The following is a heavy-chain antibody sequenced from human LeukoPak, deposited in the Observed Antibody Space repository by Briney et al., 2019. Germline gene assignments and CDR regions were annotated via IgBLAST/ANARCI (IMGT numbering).Heavy chain of an antibody. CDR2: ISAYNGNT. CDR1: GYTFTSYG. J-gene: IGHJ3*02. D-gene: IGHD3-3*01. CDR3: ARSDDFWSGSDAFDI. Sequence: GASVKVSCKASGYTFTSYGISWVRRAPGQGLEWMGWISAYNGNTNYAQKLQGRVTMTTDTSTGTAYMELRSLRSDDTAVYYCARSDDFWSGSDAFDIWGQGTMVTVSS. V-gene: IGHV1-18*01.